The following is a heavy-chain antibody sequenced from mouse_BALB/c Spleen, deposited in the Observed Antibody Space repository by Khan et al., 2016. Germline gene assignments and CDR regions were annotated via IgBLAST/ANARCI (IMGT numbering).Heavy chain of an antibody. V-gene: IGHV5-6-3*01. D-gene: IGHD1-1*01. CDR2: INSNGGST. J-gene: IGHJ2*01. CDR3: ARGITTVFDY. CDR1: GFTFSSYG. Sequence: EVELVEPGGGLVQPGGSLKLACAASGFTFSSYGMSWVRQTPDKRLELVATINSNGGSTYYPDSVKGRFTISRDNAKNTLYLQMSSLKSEDTAMYYCARGITTVFDYWGQGTTLTVSS.